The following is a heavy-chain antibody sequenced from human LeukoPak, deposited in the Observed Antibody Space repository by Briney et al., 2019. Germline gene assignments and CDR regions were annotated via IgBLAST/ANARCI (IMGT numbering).Heavy chain of an antibody. CDR1: GFTFSSYA. Sequence: GGSLRLSCAASGFTFSSYAMSWVRQAPGKGLEWVANIKQDGSEKYYVDSVKGRFTISRDNAKNSLYLQMNSLRAEDTAVYYCARGAYSSGWYEPNWFDPWGQGTLVTVSS. CDR3: ARGAYSSGWYEPNWFDP. J-gene: IGHJ5*02. V-gene: IGHV3-7*01. D-gene: IGHD6-19*01. CDR2: IKQDGSEK.